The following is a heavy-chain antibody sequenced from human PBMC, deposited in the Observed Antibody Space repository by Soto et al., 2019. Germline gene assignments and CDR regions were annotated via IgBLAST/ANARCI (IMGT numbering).Heavy chain of an antibody. Sequence: SVKVSCKASGGTFSSYAISWVRQAPGQGLEWMGGIIPIFGTANYAQKFQGRVTITADESTSTAYMELSSLRSEDTAVYYCARDGYSYGYDYTPEHGALTPYYYYGMSVWGQGTTVTVSS. D-gene: IGHD5-18*01. V-gene: IGHV1-69*13. CDR2: IIPIFGTA. CDR1: GGTFSSYA. J-gene: IGHJ6*02. CDR3: ARDGYSYGYDYTPEHGALTPYYYYGMSV.